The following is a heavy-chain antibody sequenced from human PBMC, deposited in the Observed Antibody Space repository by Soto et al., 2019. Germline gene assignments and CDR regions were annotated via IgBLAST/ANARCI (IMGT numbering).Heavy chain of an antibody. Sequence: GGSLRLSCAGSGFTFNSYWLHWVRQAPGKGLVWVSRVNMDGSTTTYADSVKGRFTISRDNAKNTVYLQMNSLRADDTAVYYCARGAKRQWLVAYWGQGTPVTVSS. J-gene: IGHJ4*02. V-gene: IGHV3-74*01. CDR1: GFTFNSYW. CDR3: ARGAKRQWLVAY. D-gene: IGHD6-19*01. CDR2: VNMDGSTT.